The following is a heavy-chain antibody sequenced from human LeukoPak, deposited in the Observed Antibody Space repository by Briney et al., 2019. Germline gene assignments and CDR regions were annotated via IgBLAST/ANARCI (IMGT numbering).Heavy chain of an antibody. CDR2: IDPSDSYT. V-gene: IGHV5-10-1*01. CDR1: GYSFTSYW. CDR3: ARLQISTVTKVFDY. J-gene: IGHJ4*02. D-gene: IGHD4-17*01. Sequence: KSGESLKISCKGSGYSFTSYWISWVRQVPGKGLEWMGRIDPSDSYTNYSPSFQGHVTISADKSISTAYLQWSSLKASDTAMYYCARLQISTVTKVFDYWGQGTLVTVSS.